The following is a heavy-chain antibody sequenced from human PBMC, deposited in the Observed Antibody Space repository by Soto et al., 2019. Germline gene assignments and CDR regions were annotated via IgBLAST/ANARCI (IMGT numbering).Heavy chain of an antibody. V-gene: IGHV3-30*18. D-gene: IGHD2-15*01. CDR3: AKDVVAATPTLDY. CDR2: ISYDGSNK. J-gene: IGHJ4*02. Sequence: GGSLRLSCAASGFTFSSYGMHWVRQAPGKGLEWVAVISYDGSNKYYADSVKGRFTISRDNSKNTLYLQMNSLRAEDTAVYYCAKDVVAATPTLDYWGQGTLVTASS. CDR1: GFTFSSYG.